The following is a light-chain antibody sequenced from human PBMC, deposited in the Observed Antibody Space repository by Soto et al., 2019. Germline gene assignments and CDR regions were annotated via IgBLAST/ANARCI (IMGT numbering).Light chain of an antibody. CDR2: GAS. Sequence: DIQMTQSPSSLSESVGDRVTITCRASQYVDTYLNWYQQKPGKAPKLLIYGASSLQSGVPSRFSGIGSGTDFTLTISSLQPEDSATYYSQQSYRTPRSFGQGTKVEVK. CDR1: QYVDTY. J-gene: IGKJ1*01. CDR3: QQSYRTPRS. V-gene: IGKV1-39*01.